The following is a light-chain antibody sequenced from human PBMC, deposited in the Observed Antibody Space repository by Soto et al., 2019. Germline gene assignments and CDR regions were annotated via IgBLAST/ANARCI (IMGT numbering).Light chain of an antibody. J-gene: IGKJ1*01. Sequence: DIQMTQSPSTLPASVGDRVTLXCRASQSISNWVAWYQQKPGTAXKGLIYHASNLQSGVPSRFSGSGSGTEFTRTISSLQPDDFATYYCQQYNSYSFGQGTKVEIK. CDR2: HAS. CDR1: QSISNW. CDR3: QQYNSYS. V-gene: IGKV1-5*01.